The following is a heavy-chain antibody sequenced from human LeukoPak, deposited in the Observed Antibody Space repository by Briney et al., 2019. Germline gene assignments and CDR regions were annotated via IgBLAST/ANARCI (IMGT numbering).Heavy chain of an antibody. CDR2: MNPNSGNT. V-gene: IGHV1-8*02. CDR3: ARALYYYGSGTPGY. J-gene: IGHJ4*02. Sequence: ASVKVSCKASGYTFTSYDINWVRQATGQGLEWMGWMNPNSGNTGYAQKFQGRVTMTRDTSISTAYMELSSLRSEDTAVYYCARALYYYGSGTPGYWGQGTLVTVSS. CDR1: GYTFTSYD. D-gene: IGHD3-10*01.